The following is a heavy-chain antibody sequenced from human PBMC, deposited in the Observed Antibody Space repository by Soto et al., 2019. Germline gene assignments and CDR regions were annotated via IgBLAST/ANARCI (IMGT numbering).Heavy chain of an antibody. D-gene: IGHD3-9*01. J-gene: IGHJ5*02. Sequence: SETLSLTCTVSGGSISSGGYYWSWIRQHPGKGLEWIGYIYYSGSTYYNPSLKSRVTISVDTSKNQFSLKLSSVTAADTAVYYCARYYDIFYWFDPWGQGTLVTVSS. CDR2: IYYSGST. V-gene: IGHV4-31*03. CDR1: GGSISSGGYY. CDR3: ARYYDIFYWFDP.